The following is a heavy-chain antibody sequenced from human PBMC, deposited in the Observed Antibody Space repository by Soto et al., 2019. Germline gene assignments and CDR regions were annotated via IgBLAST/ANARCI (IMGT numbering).Heavy chain of an antibody. Sequence: GGSLRLSCSASGFTFSSYAMHWVRQAPGKGLEYVSAISSNGGSTYYADSVKGRFTISRDNSKNTLYLQMSSLRAEDTAVYYCVKDLHSSSWYGRLDYWGQGTLVTVSS. D-gene: IGHD6-13*01. CDR3: VKDLHSSSWYGRLDY. CDR2: ISSNGGST. CDR1: GFTFSSYA. V-gene: IGHV3-64D*08. J-gene: IGHJ4*02.